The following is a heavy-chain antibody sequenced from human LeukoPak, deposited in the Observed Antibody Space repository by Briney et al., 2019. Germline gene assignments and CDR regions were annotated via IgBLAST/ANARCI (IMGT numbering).Heavy chain of an antibody. CDR2: IYESGNI. D-gene: IGHD6-13*01. Sequence: PSQTLSLTCTVSGGSISSDYYKWSWMRQSPGKGLEWIGYIYESGNIYYNPSVESRVTISEDRSKNQFSLKLTSVTAADTAVYYCARAQQLVSDWGQGTLVTVSS. J-gene: IGHJ4*02. CDR3: ARAQQLVSD. CDR1: GGSISSDYYK. V-gene: IGHV4-30-2*06.